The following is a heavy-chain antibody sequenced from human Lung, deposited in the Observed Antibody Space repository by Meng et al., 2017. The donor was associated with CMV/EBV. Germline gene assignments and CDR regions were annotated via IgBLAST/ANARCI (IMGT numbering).Heavy chain of an antibody. D-gene: IGHD2-2*02. CDR1: GFTFRSYW. Sequence: GGSLGLXCAASGFTFRSYWMSWVRQAPGKGLEWVANIRQDGSEKHYVESVKGRFTISRDNAKNSLFLQMNSLRVEDTAVYYCAGGTSCSTTSCYNPLVYLGQGXLVTVSS. CDR3: AGGTSCSTTSCYNPLVY. J-gene: IGHJ4*02. V-gene: IGHV3-7*01. CDR2: IRQDGSEK.